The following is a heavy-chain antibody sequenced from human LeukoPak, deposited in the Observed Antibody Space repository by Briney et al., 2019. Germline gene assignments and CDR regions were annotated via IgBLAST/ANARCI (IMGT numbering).Heavy chain of an antibody. J-gene: IGHJ4*02. V-gene: IGHV3-30*02. CDR3: AKDSGAQLQRYFDY. D-gene: IGHD3-10*01. CDR2: MRYDGSNR. CDR1: GFSFSNYG. Sequence: GGSLRLSCAASGFSFSNYGMNWVRQAPGRGLEWVAFMRYDGSNRYYADSVKGRFTFTRDKSKNTVFLLMSSLRPEDTAVYFCAKDSGAQLQRYFDYWGQGTQFTVSS.